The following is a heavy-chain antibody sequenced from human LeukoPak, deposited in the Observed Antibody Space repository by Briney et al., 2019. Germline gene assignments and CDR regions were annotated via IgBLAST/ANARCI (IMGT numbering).Heavy chain of an antibody. Sequence: GGSLRLSCAASGFTFSSYGMHWVRQAPGKGLEWVAFIRYDGSNKYYADSVKGRFTISRDNSKNTLYLQMNSLRAEDTAVYYCAKFPYSSGYYYFDYWGQGTLVTVSS. V-gene: IGHV3-30*02. CDR1: GFTFSSYG. J-gene: IGHJ4*02. D-gene: IGHD3-22*01. CDR2: IRYDGSNK. CDR3: AKFPYSSGYYYFDY.